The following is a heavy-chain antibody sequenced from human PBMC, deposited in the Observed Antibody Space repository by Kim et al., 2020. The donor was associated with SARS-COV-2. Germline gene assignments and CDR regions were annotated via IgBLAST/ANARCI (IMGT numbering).Heavy chain of an antibody. CDR2: ISGTGRDR. V-gene: IGHV3-23*01. D-gene: IGHD3-16*01. Sequence: GGSLRLSCAVSGFNFENNAMNWVRQAPGKGPEWVSGISGTGRDRYYADSVKGRLTISRDTSKNTLYLQMDSLRVEDTAVYYCVKDIWDYSGMDVWGKGT. J-gene: IGHJ6*04. CDR3: VKDIWDYSGMDV. CDR1: GFNFENNA.